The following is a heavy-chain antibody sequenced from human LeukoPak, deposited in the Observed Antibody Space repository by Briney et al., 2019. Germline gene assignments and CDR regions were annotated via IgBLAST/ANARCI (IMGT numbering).Heavy chain of an antibody. D-gene: IGHD3-10*01. CDR1: GFTFSDYG. CDR2: ISYDGSNK. Sequence: PGKSLRLSCAASGFTFSDYGMHWVRQAPGKGLEWVAVISYDGSNKFYADSVKGLFTISRDNSKNTMSLQMNSLRDDDTAVYYCAKGITSNDAFDIWGQGTMVTVS. J-gene: IGHJ3*02. CDR3: AKGITSNDAFDI. V-gene: IGHV3-30*18.